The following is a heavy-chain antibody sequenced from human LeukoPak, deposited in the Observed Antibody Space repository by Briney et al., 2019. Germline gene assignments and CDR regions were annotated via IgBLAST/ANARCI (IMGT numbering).Heavy chain of an antibody. Sequence: SETLSLTCTVSGGSISSYYWSWIRQPPGKGLEWIGYIYYSGSTNYNPSLKSRVTISVDTSKNQFSLKLSSVTAADTAVYYCARDDDSSGYYSSSGSDYWGQGTLVAVSS. CDR1: GGSISSYY. V-gene: IGHV4-59*12. CDR2: IYYSGST. J-gene: IGHJ4*02. CDR3: ARDDDSSGYYSSSGSDY. D-gene: IGHD3-22*01.